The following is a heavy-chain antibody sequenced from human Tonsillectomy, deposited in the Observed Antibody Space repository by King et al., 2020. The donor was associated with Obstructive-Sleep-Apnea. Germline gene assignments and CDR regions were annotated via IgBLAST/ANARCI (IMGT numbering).Heavy chain of an antibody. CDR2: ISSNGGST. V-gene: IGHV3-64D*06. Sequence: VQLVESGGGLVQPGGSLRLSCSASGFTFSSYGIHWVRQAPGRGLEYVSAISSNGGSTYYADSVKGRFIISRDNSNNTLYLQMSSLRVEDTAVYYCVRRYYYGSGSPPGLGDVWGQGTTVTVSS. CDR1: GFTFSSYG. J-gene: IGHJ6*02. CDR3: VRRYYYGSGSPPGLGDV. D-gene: IGHD3-10*01.